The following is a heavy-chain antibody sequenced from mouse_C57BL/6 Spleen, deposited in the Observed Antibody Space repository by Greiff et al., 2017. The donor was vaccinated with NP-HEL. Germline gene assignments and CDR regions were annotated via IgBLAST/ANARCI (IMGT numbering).Heavy chain of an antibody. CDR2: IDPANGNT. V-gene: IGHV14-3*01. CDR3: ASGFDYYGSPNYAMDY. D-gene: IGHD1-1*01. CDR1: GFNIKNTY. Sequence: VQLQQSVAELVRPGASVKLSCTASGFNIKNTYMHWVKQRPEQGLEWIGRIDPANGNTKYAPKFQGKATITADTSSNPAYLQLSSLTSEDTAIYYCASGFDYYGSPNYAMDYWGQGTSVTVSS. J-gene: IGHJ4*01.